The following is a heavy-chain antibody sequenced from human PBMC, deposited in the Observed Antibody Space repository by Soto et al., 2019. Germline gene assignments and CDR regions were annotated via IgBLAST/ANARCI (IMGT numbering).Heavy chain of an antibody. V-gene: IGHV1-69*02. D-gene: IGHD2-15*01. CDR3: ARSLGGCWP. J-gene: IGHJ5*02. CDR2: NIPVRGIT. Sequence: APSNASAGTFSSYTISWVRQAPAQGLQGMGRNIPVRGITNYNPTFQGRVTITRDTSTSPAYMNLNRLTAADTAVYYCARSLGGCWPWGQGTLVTVSS. CDR1: AGTFSSYT.